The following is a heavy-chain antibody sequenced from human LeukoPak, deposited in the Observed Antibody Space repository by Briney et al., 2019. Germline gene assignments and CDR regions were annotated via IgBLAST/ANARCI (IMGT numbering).Heavy chain of an antibody. D-gene: IGHD6-19*01. CDR1: GFTFSNYG. CDR3: TKGDGGWYPIDY. CDR2: INENAANT. J-gene: IGHJ4*02. V-gene: IGHV3-23*01. Sequence: PGGSLRLSCAASGFTFSNYGMSWVPQAPGKGLEWVSTINENAANTHYADSVKGRFTISRDNSKNTLLLQMNSLRADDTALYYCTKGDGGWYPIDYWGQGTLVIVSS.